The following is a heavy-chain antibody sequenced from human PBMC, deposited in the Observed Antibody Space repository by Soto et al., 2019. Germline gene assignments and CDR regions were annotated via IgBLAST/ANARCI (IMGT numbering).Heavy chain of an antibody. CDR2: INPNSGGT. V-gene: IGHV1-2*02. CDR3: AREDIVVVPAALYYYYYGMDV. J-gene: IGHJ6*02. D-gene: IGHD2-2*01. CDR1: GGTFSSYA. Sequence: QVQLVQSGAEVKKPGSSVKVSCKASGGTFSSYAISWVRQAPGQGLEWMGWINPNSGGTNYAQKFQGRVTMTRDTSIRTAYMELSRLRSDDTAVYYCAREDIVVVPAALYYYYYGMDVWGQGTTVTVSS.